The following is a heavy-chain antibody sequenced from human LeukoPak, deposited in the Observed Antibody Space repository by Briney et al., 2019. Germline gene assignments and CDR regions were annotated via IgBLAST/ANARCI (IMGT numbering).Heavy chain of an antibody. Sequence: SETLSLTCTVSGGSISSYYWSWIRQPPGKGLEWIGYIHYSGSTNYNPSLKSRVTISVDTAKNQFSLKLTSVAASDPAVYYCGRGEVGALCLFEYWGQGTLVPVPS. J-gene: IGHJ4*02. CDR1: GGSISSYY. V-gene: IGHV4-59*08. CDR2: IHYSGST. CDR3: GRGEVGALCLFEY. D-gene: IGHD3-16*01.